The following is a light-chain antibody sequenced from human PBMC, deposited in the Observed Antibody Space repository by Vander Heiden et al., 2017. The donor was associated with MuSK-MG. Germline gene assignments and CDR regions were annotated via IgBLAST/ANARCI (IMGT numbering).Light chain of an antibody. CDR3: QQDNNCPGT. Sequence: IVMTQSASTLSVSPGESATLCCRASQIVRSYLSSYHQKPGQAPSLLTYGASTSATGIPARSTATGPGTEFTLTISILQSEHFAVTYFQQDNNCPGTFGQGTKVEIK. J-gene: IGKJ1*01. CDR1: QIVRSY. CDR2: GAS. V-gene: IGKV3-15*01.